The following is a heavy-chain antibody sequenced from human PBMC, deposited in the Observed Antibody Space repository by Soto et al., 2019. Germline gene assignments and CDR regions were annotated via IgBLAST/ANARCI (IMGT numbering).Heavy chain of an antibody. CDR3: AKFTEPGYSSIWYYFEY. CDR1: GFTFSGYS. Sequence: SXRLSCVGAGFTFSGYSMAWVRQAPGRGLEWVASISSRSTNIDYADSVKGRFTISRDNAKNLVSLQMSSLRGEDTALYYCAKFTEPGYSSIWYYFEYWGQGTPVTVSS. CDR2: ISSRSTNI. V-gene: IGHV3-21*06. J-gene: IGHJ4*02. D-gene: IGHD6-19*01.